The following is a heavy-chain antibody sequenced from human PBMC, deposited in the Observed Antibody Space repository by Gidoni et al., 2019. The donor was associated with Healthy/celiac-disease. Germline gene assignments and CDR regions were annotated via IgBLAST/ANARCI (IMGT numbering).Heavy chain of an antibody. J-gene: IGHJ5*02. V-gene: IGHV1-46*03. CDR3: ARGGYSSSWVLNWFDP. D-gene: IGHD6-13*01. CDR1: GYTFTSYY. Sequence: QVQLVQSGAEVKKPGASVKVSCKASGYTFTSYYMHWVRQAPGQGLEWMGIINPSGGSTSYAQKFQGRVTMTRDTSTSTVYMELSSLRSEDTAVYYCARGGYSSSWVLNWFDPWGQGTLVTVSS. CDR2: INPSGGST.